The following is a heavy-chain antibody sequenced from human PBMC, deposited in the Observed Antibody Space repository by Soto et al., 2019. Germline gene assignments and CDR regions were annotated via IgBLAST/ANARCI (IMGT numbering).Heavy chain of an antibody. CDR2: IGVSGADT. Sequence: EVQLLESGGDLVQPGGSLRLSCVASGFIFSDYPMTWVRQAPGKGLEWVSTIGVSGADTYYADSVKGRFTITRDNSKKKVYVQMNSLRAEDTVVYYSAKREGTGVWGFVDQWGQGALVAVSS. J-gene: IGHJ4*02. D-gene: IGHD2-8*02. CDR3: AKREGTGVWGFVDQ. CDR1: GFIFSDYP. V-gene: IGHV3-23*01.